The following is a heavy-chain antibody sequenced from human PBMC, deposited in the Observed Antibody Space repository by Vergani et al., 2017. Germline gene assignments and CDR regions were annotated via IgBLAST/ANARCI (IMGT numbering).Heavy chain of an antibody. CDR1: GFDFSSYI. CDR2: VSTGTKSQ. D-gene: IGHD3-22*01. J-gene: IGHJ3*02. V-gene: IGHV3-48*01. Sequence: QLVESGGGWVQPGGSLRLSCVVSGFDFSSYIMNWVRQAPGKGLEWVSFVSTGTKSQSYAESVKGRFTISRDSAKNSLYLQMDSLRAEDTAVYYCAAYSSGYFNDAFDIWVQGTMVTVSS. CDR3: AAYSSGYFNDAFDI.